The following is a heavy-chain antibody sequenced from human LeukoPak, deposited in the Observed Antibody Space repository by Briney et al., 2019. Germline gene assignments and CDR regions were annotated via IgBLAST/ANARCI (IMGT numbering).Heavy chain of an antibody. J-gene: IGHJ4*02. D-gene: IGHD3-3*01. V-gene: IGHV3-7*01. Sequence: GGSLRLSCAASGFILSGYFMSWVRQAPGRGLEWVASIKHDGSEEYYVDSVRGRFTISRDNTKSSLYLQMSSLRAEDTAVYYCATDRGWRTSGYYLYYFESWGQGTLVTVSS. CDR2: IKHDGSEE. CDR1: GFILSGYF. CDR3: ATDRGWRTSGYYLYYFES.